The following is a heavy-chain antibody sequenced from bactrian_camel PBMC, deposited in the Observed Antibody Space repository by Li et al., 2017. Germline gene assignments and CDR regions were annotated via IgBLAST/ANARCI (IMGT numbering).Heavy chain of an antibody. D-gene: IGHD2*01. CDR1: GYTDRANL. CDR3: AAKLSTCARYRDQWERYNY. J-gene: IGHJ4*01. V-gene: IGHV3S1*01. Sequence: HVQLMESGGGSVRSGGSLRLSCAYSGYTDRANLMAWFRQAPGKEREGVANIDPRDLGGSHKYYAHSVKGRFTVSQDFVREVYLQMDNLEPEDTAMYYCAAKLSTCARYRDQWERYNYWGQGTQVTVSS. CDR2: IDPRDLGGSHK.